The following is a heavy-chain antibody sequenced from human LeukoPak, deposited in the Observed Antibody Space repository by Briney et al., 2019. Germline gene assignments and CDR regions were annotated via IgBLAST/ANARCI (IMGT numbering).Heavy chain of an antibody. Sequence: GGSLRLSCAASRFTLSSYDMHWVRQATGKGLEWVSGIGSAGDTYYPGSVKGRFTISRESAKNSLYLQMNSLRAGDTAVYFCARVGQNAFDIWGQGTMVTVSS. V-gene: IGHV3-13*04. J-gene: IGHJ3*02. CDR2: IGSAGDT. CDR3: ARVGQNAFDI. CDR1: RFTLSSYD.